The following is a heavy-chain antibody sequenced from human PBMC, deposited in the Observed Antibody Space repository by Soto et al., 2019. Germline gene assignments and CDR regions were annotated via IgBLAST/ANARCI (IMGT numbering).Heavy chain of an antibody. D-gene: IGHD1-7*01. V-gene: IGHV1-2*04. CDR2: INLNSGGT. J-gene: IGHJ6*02. CDR3: ARDFAELPQFFGMDV. CDR1: GYPFTTYG. Sequence: ASVKVSCKASGYPFTTYGINWVRQAPGQGLEWMGWINLNSGGTNYAQKLQGWVTMTRDTSISTAYMELSRLRSDDTAVYYCARDFAELPQFFGMDVWGQGTTVTVSS.